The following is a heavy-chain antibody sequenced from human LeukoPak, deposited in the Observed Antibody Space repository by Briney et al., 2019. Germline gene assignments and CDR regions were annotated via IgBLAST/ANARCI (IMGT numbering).Heavy chain of an antibody. Sequence: PGGSLRLSCAASGFTVSSNYMSWVRQAPGKGLEWVSVIYSGGSTYYADSVKGRFTISRDNSKNTLYLQMNSLRAEDTAVYYCASPRPYYYDSSGIRDDAFDIWGQGTMATVSS. V-gene: IGHV3-53*01. D-gene: IGHD3-22*01. CDR1: GFTVSSNY. CDR3: ASPRPYYYDSSGIRDDAFDI. J-gene: IGHJ3*02. CDR2: IYSGGST.